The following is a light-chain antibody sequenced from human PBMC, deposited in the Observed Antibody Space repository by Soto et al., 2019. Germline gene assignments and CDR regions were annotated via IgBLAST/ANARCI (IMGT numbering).Light chain of an antibody. CDR1: QSVSSY. CDR3: QQRYSWWT. Sequence: EIVLTQSPATLSLSPGERATLSCRASQSVSSYFAWYQQKPGQAPRLLIYDTSNRATGIPARFSGSGSGTDFTLTISSREPEDFAVYYCQQRYSWWTFGKGTKVEIK. J-gene: IGKJ1*01. V-gene: IGKV3-11*01. CDR2: DTS.